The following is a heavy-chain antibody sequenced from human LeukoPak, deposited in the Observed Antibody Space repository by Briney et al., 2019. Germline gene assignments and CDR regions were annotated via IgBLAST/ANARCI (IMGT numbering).Heavy chain of an antibody. Sequence: SVKVSCKASGRTSSSYTISWVRQAPGQGLEWMGRIIPILGIANYAQKFQSRVTITADKSTSTAYTELSSLRSEDTAVYYCASRLRTYYYYYYMDVWGKGTTVTVSS. CDR3: ASRLRTYYYYYYMDV. CDR1: GRTSSSYT. CDR2: IIPILGIA. J-gene: IGHJ6*03. V-gene: IGHV1-69*02. D-gene: IGHD5/OR15-5a*01.